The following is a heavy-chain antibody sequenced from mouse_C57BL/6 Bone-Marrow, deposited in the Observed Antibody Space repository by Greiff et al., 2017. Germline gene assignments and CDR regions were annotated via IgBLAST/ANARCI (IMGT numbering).Heavy chain of an antibody. CDR2: IYPRDGST. V-gene: IGHV1-85*01. CDR1: GYTFTRYD. CDR3: ARLEFDGSSGDWYFDV. Sequence: VMLVESGPELVKPGASVKLSCKASGYTFTRYDINWVKQRPGQGLEWIGWIYPRDGSTKYNEKFKGKATLTVDTSSSPAYMELHSLTSEDSAVYFCARLEFDGSSGDWYFDVWGTGTTVTVSS. D-gene: IGHD1-1*01. J-gene: IGHJ1*03.